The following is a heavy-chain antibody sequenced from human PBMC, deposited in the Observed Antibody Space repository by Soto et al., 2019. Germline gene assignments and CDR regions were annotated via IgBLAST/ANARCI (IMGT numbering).Heavy chain of an antibody. CDR2: MYHSGST. CDR1: GGSISSGGYS. Sequence: PSETLSLTCAVSGGSISSGGYSWSWIRQPPGKGLEWIGYMYHSGSTYYNPSLKSRVTISIDRSKNQFSLKLSSVTAADTAVYYCARVYYDFWSGYYAWFDPWGQGTLVTVSS. J-gene: IGHJ5*02. CDR3: ARVYYDFWSGYYAWFDP. D-gene: IGHD3-3*01. V-gene: IGHV4-30-2*01.